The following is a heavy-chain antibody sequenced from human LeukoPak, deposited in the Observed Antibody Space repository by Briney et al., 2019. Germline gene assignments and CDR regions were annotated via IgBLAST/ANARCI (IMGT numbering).Heavy chain of an antibody. V-gene: IGHV1-18*01. CDR1: GYTFTSYA. D-gene: IGHD3-10*01. CDR3: ARATHRAGDAFDI. Sequence: GASVKVSCKASGYTFTSYAMNWVRQAPGQGLEWMGWISGYNGKTKYAQKLQDRVTMTTDTSTTTAYMELRSLRSDDTAVYYCARATHRAGDAFDIWGQGTMVTVSS. CDR2: ISGYNGKT. J-gene: IGHJ3*02.